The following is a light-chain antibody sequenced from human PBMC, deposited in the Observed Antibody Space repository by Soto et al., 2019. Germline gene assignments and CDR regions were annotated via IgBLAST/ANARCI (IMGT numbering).Light chain of an antibody. V-gene: IGKV1-6*01. Sequence: AIQMTQSPSSLSASVGDRVTITCRASQGIRNDLAWYQQKPGKAPQLLIYAASSLQSGVPSRFSGSGSGTDFTLTISSLQPEDFATYYCLQDYIFPYTFGQGT. CDR3: LQDYIFPYT. CDR2: AAS. CDR1: QGIRND. J-gene: IGKJ2*01.